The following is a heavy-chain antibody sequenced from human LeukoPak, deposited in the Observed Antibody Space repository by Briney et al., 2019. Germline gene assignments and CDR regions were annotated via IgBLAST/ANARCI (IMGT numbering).Heavy chain of an antibody. V-gene: IGHV1-69*06. J-gene: IGHJ4*02. D-gene: IGHD6-13*01. CDR1: GGTFSSYA. Sequence: SVKVSCKASGGTFSSYAISWVRQAPGQGLEWMGGIIPIFGTANYAQKFQGRVTITADKSTSTAYMELSSLRSEDTAVYYCARVPHGSSWYGGFDYWGQGTLVTVSS. CDR3: ARVPHGSSWYGGFDY. CDR2: IIPIFGTA.